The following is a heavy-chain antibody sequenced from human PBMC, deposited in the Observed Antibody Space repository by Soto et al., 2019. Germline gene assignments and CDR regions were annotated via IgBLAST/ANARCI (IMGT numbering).Heavy chain of an antibody. CDR3: ARDPLMVRGVSWWFDP. CDR2: IWYDGSNK. D-gene: IGHD3-10*01. CDR1: GFTFSSYG. J-gene: IGHJ5*02. V-gene: IGHV3-33*01. Sequence: QPGGSLRLSCAASGFTFSSYGMHWVRQAPGKGLEWVAVIWYDGSNKYYADSVKGRFTISRDNSKNTLYLQMNSLRAEDTAVYYCARDPLMVRGVSWWFDPWGQGTLVTVSS.